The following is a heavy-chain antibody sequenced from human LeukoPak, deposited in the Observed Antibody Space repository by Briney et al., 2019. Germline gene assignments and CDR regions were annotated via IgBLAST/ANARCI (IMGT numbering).Heavy chain of an antibody. Sequence: SETLSLTCTVYGGSISSSNYYWGWIRQPPGKGLEWIGSILYSGTTYYNPSLESRITISVDTSKNQVSLKLNSVTAADTAVFYCARHLRVGARQEFDYWGQGTLVTVSS. J-gene: IGHJ4*02. V-gene: IGHV4-39*01. CDR3: ARHLRVGARQEFDY. CDR2: ILYSGTT. D-gene: IGHD5/OR15-5a*01. CDR1: GGSISSSNYY.